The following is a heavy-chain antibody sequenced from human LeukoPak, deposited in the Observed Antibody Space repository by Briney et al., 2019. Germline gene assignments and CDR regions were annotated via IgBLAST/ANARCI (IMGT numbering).Heavy chain of an antibody. Sequence: GGSLRLSCAASGFTFSSYGMNWVRQAPGKGLEWVSSISSSSSYIYYADSVKGRFTISRDNAKNSLYLQMNSLRAEDTAVYYCAKEGPYDFWSGHASAFDIWGQGTKVTVSS. CDR1: GFTFSSYG. CDR2: ISSSSSYI. J-gene: IGHJ3*02. D-gene: IGHD3-3*01. V-gene: IGHV3-21*01. CDR3: AKEGPYDFWSGHASAFDI.